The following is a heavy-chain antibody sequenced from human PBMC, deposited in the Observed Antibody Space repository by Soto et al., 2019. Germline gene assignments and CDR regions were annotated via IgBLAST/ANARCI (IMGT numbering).Heavy chain of an antibody. D-gene: IGHD4-17*01. CDR1: GGSIYTGGFY. CDR2: IYYTGST. CDR3: AKAITNRLRVVEY. Sequence: SETLSLTCTVSGGSIYTGGFYWSWIRQLPGKGLEWLGYIYYTGSTQYTPSLKSRLSISTDTSDNQFSLRLNSLRAEDTAIYYCAKAITNRLRVVEYWGQGTQVTVSS. V-gene: IGHV4-31*03. J-gene: IGHJ4*02.